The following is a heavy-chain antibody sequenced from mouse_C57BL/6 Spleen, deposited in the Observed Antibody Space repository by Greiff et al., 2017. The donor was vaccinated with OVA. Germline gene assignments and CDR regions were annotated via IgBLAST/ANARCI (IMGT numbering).Heavy chain of an antibody. V-gene: IGHV1-4*01. CDR2: INPSSGYT. D-gene: IGHD2-5*01. CDR1: GYTFTSYT. CDR3: ARSDYSNYEGNAWFAY. Sequence: QVQLQQSGAELARPGASVKMSCKASGYTFTSYTMHWVKQRPGQGLEWIGYINPSSGYTKYNQKFKDKATLTADKSSSTAYMQLSSLTSEDSAVYYCARSDYSNYEGNAWFAYWGQGTLVTVSA. J-gene: IGHJ3*01.